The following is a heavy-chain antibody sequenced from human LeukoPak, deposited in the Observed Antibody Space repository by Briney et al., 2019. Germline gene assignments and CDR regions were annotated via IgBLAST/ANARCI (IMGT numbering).Heavy chain of an antibody. J-gene: IGHJ6*02. Sequence: SETLSLTCTVSGGSISSSSYYWGWIRQPPGKGLEWIGSIYYSGSTYYNPSLKSRVTISVDTSKNQFSLKLSSVTAADTAVYYCARATRLAVAGTYYGMDVWGQGTTVTVSS. CDR3: ARATRLAVAGTYYGMDV. V-gene: IGHV4-39*01. D-gene: IGHD6-19*01. CDR2: IYYSGST. CDR1: GGSISSSSYY.